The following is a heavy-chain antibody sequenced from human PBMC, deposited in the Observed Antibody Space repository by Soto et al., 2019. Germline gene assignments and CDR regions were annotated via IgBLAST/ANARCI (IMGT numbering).Heavy chain of an antibody. CDR1: GGSISSGDYY. CDR3: AIEPFLESRGYWFDP. J-gene: IGHJ5*02. Sequence: SETLSLTCTVSGGSISSGDYYWSWIRQPPGKGLEWIGYIYYSGSTYYNPSLKSRVTISVDTSKNQFSLKLSSVTAADTAVYYCAIEPFLESRGYWFDPWGQGTLVTVSS. V-gene: IGHV4-30-4*01. D-gene: IGHD3-3*02. CDR2: IYYSGST.